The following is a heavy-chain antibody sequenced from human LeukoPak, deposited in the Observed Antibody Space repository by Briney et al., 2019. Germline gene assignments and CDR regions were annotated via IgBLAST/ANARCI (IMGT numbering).Heavy chain of an antibody. Sequence: GGSLRLSCAAYGFTVSSNSMSWDRQAPGKGLEWVSVIYSGGSTYYADSVKGRFTISRDNSKNTLYLQMNSLRAEDTAVYYCARALQDGRYYYYYGMDVWGQGTMVTVSS. V-gene: IGHV3-53*01. J-gene: IGHJ6*02. D-gene: IGHD4-17*01. CDR3: ARALQDGRYYYYYGMDV. CDR1: GFTVSSNS. CDR2: IYSGGST.